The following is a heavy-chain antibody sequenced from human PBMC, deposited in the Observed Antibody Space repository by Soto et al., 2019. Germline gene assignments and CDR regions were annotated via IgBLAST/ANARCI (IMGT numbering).Heavy chain of an antibody. Sequence: SVKVSCKASGGTFSSYTISWVRQAPGQGLEWMGRIIPILGIANYAQKFQGRVTITADKSTSTAYMELSSLRSEDTAVYYCASSHGDYGDAFDIWGQGTMVTVSS. CDR2: IIPILGIA. D-gene: IGHD4-17*01. V-gene: IGHV1-69*02. CDR1: GGTFSSYT. J-gene: IGHJ3*02. CDR3: ASSHGDYGDAFDI.